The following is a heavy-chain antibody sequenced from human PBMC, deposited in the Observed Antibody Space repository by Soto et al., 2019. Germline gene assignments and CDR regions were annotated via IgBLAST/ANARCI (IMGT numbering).Heavy chain of an antibody. CDR2: IYHSRST. CDR1: GGSIRSGGSS. CDR3: ASEIWSAPIDY. Sequence: SETLSRTCTGSGGSIRSGGSSWSWIRQPPGKGLEWIGYIYHSRSTYYNPALKSRVTISLDRSKNQFSLNMNSMPAADTAVYYCASEIWSAPIDYWGQGTLVTVSS. J-gene: IGHJ4*02. V-gene: IGHV4-30-2*01. D-gene: IGHD3-3*01.